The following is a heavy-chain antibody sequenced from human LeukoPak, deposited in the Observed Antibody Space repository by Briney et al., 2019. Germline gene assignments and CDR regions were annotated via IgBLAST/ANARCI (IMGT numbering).Heavy chain of an antibody. CDR2: ISTSGGST. J-gene: IGHJ2*01. CDR3: AKDAGAPGTSDWYFDL. CDR1: GFSLRNKA. V-gene: IGHV3-23*01. D-gene: IGHD3-10*01. Sequence: GGSLRLSCAASGFSLRNKAMTRVRQAPAKGLEWVAAISTSGGSTSYADSVKGRFTISRDVSKSTLSLQMHSLRVEDTATYYCAKDAGAPGTSDWYFDLWGRGTLVTVSS.